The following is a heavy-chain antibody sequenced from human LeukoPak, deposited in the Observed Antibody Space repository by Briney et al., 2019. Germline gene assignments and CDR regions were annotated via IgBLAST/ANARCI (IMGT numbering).Heavy chain of an antibody. D-gene: IGHD2-21*02. Sequence: SQTLSLTCTVSGGSISSGGYYWSWIRQHPGKGLEWIGYIYYSGSTYYNPSLKSRVTISVDTSKNQFSLKLSSVTAADTAVYYCARAASGGDPVAFDIWGQGTMVTVSS. CDR1: GGSISSGGYY. V-gene: IGHV4-31*03. J-gene: IGHJ3*02. CDR3: ARAASGGDPVAFDI. CDR2: IYYSGST.